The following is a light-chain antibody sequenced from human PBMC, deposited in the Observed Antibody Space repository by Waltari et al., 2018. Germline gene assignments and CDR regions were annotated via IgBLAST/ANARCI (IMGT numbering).Light chain of an antibody. CDR3: QQYESYPYT. J-gene: IGKJ2*01. Sequence: DIQMTQSPSSLSASVADRVTITCRASRFVWNSLAWFQQKPGKAPKSLIYDAARLQTGVPSKFSPSGSGTDFTLTITSLQSEDFATYYCQQYESYPYTFGQGTKLEIK. V-gene: IGKV1-16*02. CDR2: DAA. CDR1: RFVWNS.